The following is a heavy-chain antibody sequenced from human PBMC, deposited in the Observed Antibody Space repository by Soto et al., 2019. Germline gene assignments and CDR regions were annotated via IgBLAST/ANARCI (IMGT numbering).Heavy chain of an antibody. Sequence: GASVKVSCKASGYTFTSYGISWVRQAPGQGLEWMGWISAYNGNTNYAQKLQGRVTMTTDTSTSTAYMELRRLRSDDTAVYYCARDRSGSYYVGGNWFDPWGQGTLVTVSS. V-gene: IGHV1-18*01. CDR3: ARDRSGSYYVGGNWFDP. CDR2: ISAYNGNT. CDR1: GYTFTSYG. J-gene: IGHJ5*02. D-gene: IGHD1-26*01.